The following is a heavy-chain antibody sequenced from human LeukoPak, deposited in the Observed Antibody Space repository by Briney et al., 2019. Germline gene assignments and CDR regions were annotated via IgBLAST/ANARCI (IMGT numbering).Heavy chain of an antibody. CDR2: ISGSIDNT. J-gene: IGHJ4*02. Sequence: GGSLRLSCAASGFTFNTYAMSWVRQAPGKGLEWVSTISGSIDNTYYADSVKGRFTISRDNSKTTLYLQMNSLRAEDTAVYYCAKLGLYSGTSYWGQGTLDTVSS. V-gene: IGHV3-23*01. CDR1: GFTFNTYA. CDR3: AKLGLYSGTSY. D-gene: IGHD1-26*01.